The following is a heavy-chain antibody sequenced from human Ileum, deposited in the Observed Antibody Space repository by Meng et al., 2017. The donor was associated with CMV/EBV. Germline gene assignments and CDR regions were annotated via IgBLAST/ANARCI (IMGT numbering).Heavy chain of an antibody. V-gene: IGHV3-21*01. CDR3: ARELFWSGLMDY. Sequence: AVSGFTFSSYSMNWVRQAPGKGLEWVSSISTSSTYIYYADSVKGRFTISRDNAKNSLFLHMNSLRAEDTAVYYCARELFWSGLMDYWGQGTLVTVS. J-gene: IGHJ4*02. CDR1: GFTFSSYS. D-gene: IGHD3-3*01. CDR2: ISTSSTYI.